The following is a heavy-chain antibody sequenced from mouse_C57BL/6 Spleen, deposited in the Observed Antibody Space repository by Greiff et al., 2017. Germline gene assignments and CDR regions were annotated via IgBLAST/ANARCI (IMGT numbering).Heavy chain of an antibody. J-gene: IGHJ3*01. CDR3: ARAGVYSNYGAWFAY. D-gene: IGHD2-5*01. CDR1: GYSITSGYY. V-gene: IGHV3-6*01. Sequence: ESGPGVVKPSQSLSLTCSVTGYSITSGYYWNWIRQFPGNKLEWMGYISYDGSNNYNPSLKNRISITRDTSKNQFFLKLNSVTTEYTATYYWARAGVYSNYGAWFAYWGQGTLVTVSA. CDR2: ISYDGSN.